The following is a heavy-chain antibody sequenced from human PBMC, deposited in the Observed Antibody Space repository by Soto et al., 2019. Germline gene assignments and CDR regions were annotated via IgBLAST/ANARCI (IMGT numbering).Heavy chain of an antibody. Sequence: PSETLSLTCTVSGGSISTYYWSWIRQPAGKGLEWIGRIYISGSISYNPSLKSRVTMSMDTSKNQFSLKLSSVTAADTAVYYCARDSPPIDYWGQGTMVTVYS. J-gene: IGHJ4*02. V-gene: IGHV4-4*07. CDR3: ARDSPPIDY. CDR1: GGSISTYY. CDR2: IYISGSI.